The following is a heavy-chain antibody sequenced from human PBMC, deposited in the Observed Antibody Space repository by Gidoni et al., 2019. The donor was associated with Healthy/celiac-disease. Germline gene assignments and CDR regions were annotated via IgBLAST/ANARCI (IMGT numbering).Heavy chain of an antibody. D-gene: IGHD1-26*01. CDR2: ISAYNGNT. Sequence: QVQLVQSGAEVTKPGASVKVSCKASGYTFTSYGDSWVRQAPGQGLEWMGWISAYNGNTNYAQKLQGRVTMTTDTSTSTAYMELRSLRSDDTAVYYCAREGDIVGAYYYYYGMDVWGQGTTVTVSS. CDR3: AREGDIVGAYYYYYGMDV. V-gene: IGHV1-18*01. J-gene: IGHJ6*02. CDR1: GYTFTSYG.